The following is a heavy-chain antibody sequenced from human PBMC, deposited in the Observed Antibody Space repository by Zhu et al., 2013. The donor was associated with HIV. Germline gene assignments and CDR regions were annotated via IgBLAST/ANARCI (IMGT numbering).Heavy chain of an antibody. CDR3: AREDVRGHFDY. J-gene: IGHJ4*02. CDR1: GYTFIGYY. Sequence: QVQLIQSGAEVKKPGASVKVSCKASGYTFIGYYMDWVRQAPGQGLEWMGWINPNSGGTYYAQKFQGRVTMTRDTSISTAYMDLSSLRSDDTAVYYCAREDVRGHFDYWGQGTLVTVSS. CDR2: INPNSGGT. V-gene: IGHV1-2*02.